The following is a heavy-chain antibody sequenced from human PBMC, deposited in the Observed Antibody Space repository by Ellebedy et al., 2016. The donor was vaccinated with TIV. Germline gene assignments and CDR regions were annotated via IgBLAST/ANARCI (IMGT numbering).Heavy chain of an antibody. D-gene: IGHD6-13*01. Sequence: ASVKVSXXASGYTFTSYAMHWVRQAPGQRLEWMGWINAGNGNTKYSQKFQGRVTITRDTSASTAYMELSSLRSEDTAVYYCARAIAAAGPDPPYYYYGMDVWGQGTTVTVSS. CDR2: INAGNGNT. V-gene: IGHV1-3*01. CDR3: ARAIAAAGPDPPYYYYGMDV. J-gene: IGHJ6*02. CDR1: GYTFTSYA.